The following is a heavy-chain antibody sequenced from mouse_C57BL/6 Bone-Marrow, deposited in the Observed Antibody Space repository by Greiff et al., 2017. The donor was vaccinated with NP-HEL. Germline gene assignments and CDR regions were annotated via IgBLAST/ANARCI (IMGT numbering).Heavy chain of an antibody. CDR3: ARGGIYYDYSMDY. J-gene: IGHJ4*01. D-gene: IGHD2-4*01. CDR2: IYPGSGST. V-gene: IGHV1-55*01. Sequence: QVQLKQPGAELVKPGASVKMSCKASGYTFTSYWITWVKQRPGQGLEWIGDIYPGSGSTNYNEKFKSKATLTVDTSSSTAYMQRSSLTSEDSAVYYCARGGIYYDYSMDYWGQGTSVTVSS. CDR1: GYTFTSYW.